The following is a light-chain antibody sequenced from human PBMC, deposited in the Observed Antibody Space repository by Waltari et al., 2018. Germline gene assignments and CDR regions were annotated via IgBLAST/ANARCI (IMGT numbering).Light chain of an antibody. CDR1: QSIFYSSDNKNY. V-gene: IGKV4-1*01. CDR3: QQYYTPYT. CDR2: WAS. J-gene: IGKJ2*01. Sequence: DIVMTQSPDSLAVSLGERATINCKSSQSIFYSSDNKNYLAWYQQKPGQPPKLLIYWASTRESGVPDRFSGSGSGTDFILTISSLQAEDVAVYYCQQYYTPYTFGQGTKLEIK.